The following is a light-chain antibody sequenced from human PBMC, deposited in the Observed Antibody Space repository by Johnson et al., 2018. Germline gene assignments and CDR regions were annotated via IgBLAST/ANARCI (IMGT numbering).Light chain of an antibody. V-gene: IGLV1-51*01. CDR2: DNN. CDR1: SSNIGNNY. J-gene: IGLJ1*01. CDR3: GTWDSSLSAGNV. Sequence: QSVLTQPPSVSAAPGQKVTISCSGSSSNIGNNYVSWYQQLPGTAPKLLIYDNNKRPSGIPDRFPGSKSGTSATLGIPGLPTGDEADDHCGTWDSSLSAGNVFGTGTKVTVL.